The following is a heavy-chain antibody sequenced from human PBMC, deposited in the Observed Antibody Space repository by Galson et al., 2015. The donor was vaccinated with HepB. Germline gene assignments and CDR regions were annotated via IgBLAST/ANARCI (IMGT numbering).Heavy chain of an antibody. CDR1: GGSISSSSYY. V-gene: IGHV4-39*01. Sequence: ETLSLTCTVSGGSISSSSYYWGWIRQPPGKGLEWIGSIYYSGSTYYNPSLKSRVTISVDTSKNQFSLKLSSVTAADTAVYYCARLVSWLIGVSDYFDYWGQGTLVTVSS. J-gene: IGHJ4*02. CDR3: ARLVSWLIGVSDYFDY. D-gene: IGHD5/OR15-5a*01. CDR2: IYYSGST.